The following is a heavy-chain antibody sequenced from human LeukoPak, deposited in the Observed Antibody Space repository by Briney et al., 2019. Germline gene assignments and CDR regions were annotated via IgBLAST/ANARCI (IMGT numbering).Heavy chain of an antibody. CDR1: GGTFSIYA. CDR3: ARDLESGSYFDY. J-gene: IGHJ4*02. V-gene: IGHV1-69*01. Sequence: SVTVSFKASGGTFSIYAISWVRQAPGQGLEWMGGIIPIFGTANYAQKFQGRVTITADESTSTAYMELSSLRSEDTAVYYCARDLESGSYFDYWGQGTLVTVSS. CDR2: IIPIFGTA. D-gene: IGHD1-26*01.